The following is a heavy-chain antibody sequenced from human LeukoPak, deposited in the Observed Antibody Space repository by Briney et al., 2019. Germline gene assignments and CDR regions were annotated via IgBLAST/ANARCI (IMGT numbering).Heavy chain of an antibody. CDR1: GFTFSSYA. CDR3: ARMYSSGWYDSDGPGYFDY. Sequence: GGSLRLSCAASGFTFSSYAMYWVRQAPGKGLQWLAVISYDGSNKYYADSVKGRFTISRDNSKNTLFLQMNSLRAEDTAEYYCARMYSSGWYDSDGPGYFDYWGQGTLVTVSS. CDR2: ISYDGSNK. J-gene: IGHJ4*02. V-gene: IGHV3-30*04. D-gene: IGHD6-19*01.